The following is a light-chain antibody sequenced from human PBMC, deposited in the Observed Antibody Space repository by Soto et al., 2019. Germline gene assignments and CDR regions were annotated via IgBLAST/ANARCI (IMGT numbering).Light chain of an antibody. V-gene: IGKV3-20*01. Sequence: DIGLRQSPGTLSLYPGERATLSCRASQSVSSSYLAWYQQRPGQAPRLLIYGASNRATGIPDRFSGSGSGTDFTLTISRLEPEDFAVYFCQQYGNSPLPFGGVTKVDNK. J-gene: IGKJ4*01. CDR1: QSVSSSY. CDR3: QQYGNSPLP. CDR2: GAS.